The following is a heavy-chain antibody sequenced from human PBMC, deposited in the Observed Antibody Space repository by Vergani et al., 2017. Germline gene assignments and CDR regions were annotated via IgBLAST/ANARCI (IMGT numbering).Heavy chain of an antibody. CDR3: ASTAANWGKDYAFDI. Sequence: QLQLQESGPGLVKPSETLSLTCTVSGGSISSSSYYWGWIRQPPGKGLEWIGSIYYSGSTYYNPSLKSRVTISVDTSKNQFSLKLSSVTAADTAVYYCASTAANWGKDYAFDIWGQGTMVTVSS. CDR1: GGSISSSSYY. D-gene: IGHD7-27*01. J-gene: IGHJ3*02. V-gene: IGHV4-39*07. CDR2: IYYSGST.